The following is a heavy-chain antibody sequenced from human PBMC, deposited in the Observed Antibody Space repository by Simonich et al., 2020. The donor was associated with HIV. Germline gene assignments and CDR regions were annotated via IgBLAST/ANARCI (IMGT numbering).Heavy chain of an antibody. J-gene: IGHJ3*02. Sequence: QVQLVQSAAEVKKPGASVKVSCKASGYTFPDYHIHWVRQAPGQGLEGMGWINTNTGGTESIEKFQGRVTMTRDTSITTAYMEVTSLKSDDAAVYYCAREGSQLEDALDIWGQGTMVTVSS. CDR2: INTNTGGT. CDR1: GYTFPDYH. D-gene: IGHD1-1*01. V-gene: IGHV1-2*02. CDR3: AREGSQLEDALDI.